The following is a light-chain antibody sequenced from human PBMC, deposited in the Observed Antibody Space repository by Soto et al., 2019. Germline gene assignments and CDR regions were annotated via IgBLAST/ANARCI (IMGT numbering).Light chain of an antibody. J-gene: IGKJ1*01. V-gene: IGKV1-5*01. CDR3: QHYSTYSEWS. Sequence: DIQMTQSPSTLSASVGDRVTITCRASQSISSWLAWYQQKPGKAPKLLIHFASTLESGVPSRFSGSGSGTDFTLTIISLQPDEFATYYCQHYSTYSEWSFGQGTKVEI. CDR2: FAS. CDR1: QSISSW.